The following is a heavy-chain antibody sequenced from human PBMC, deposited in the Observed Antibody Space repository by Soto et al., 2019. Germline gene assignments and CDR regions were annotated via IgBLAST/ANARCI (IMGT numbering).Heavy chain of an antibody. CDR1: GFTFSSYA. D-gene: IGHD3-10*01. Sequence: QVQLVESGGGVVQPGRSLRLSCAASGFTFSSYAMHWVRQAPGKGLEWVAVISYDGSNKYYADSVKGRFTISRDNSKNTLYLQMNSLRAEDTAVYYCARGYGFGEFDYWGQGTLVTVSS. V-gene: IGHV3-30-3*01. J-gene: IGHJ4*02. CDR2: ISYDGSNK. CDR3: ARGYGFGEFDY.